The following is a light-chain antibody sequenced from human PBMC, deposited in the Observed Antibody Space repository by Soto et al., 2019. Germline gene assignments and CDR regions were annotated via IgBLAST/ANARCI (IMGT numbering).Light chain of an antibody. J-gene: IGLJ1*01. CDR1: SSDIGGYKY. V-gene: IGLV2-14*03. CDR3: FSYTSSTMYV. Sequence: QSALTQPASVSGSPGQSITISCTGSSSDIGGYKYVSWYQHHPGKAPQLIIFDVINRPSGVSNRCSGSKSGNTASLTIFGLQAEDEADYYCFSYTSSTMYVFGTGTKVTVL. CDR2: DVI.